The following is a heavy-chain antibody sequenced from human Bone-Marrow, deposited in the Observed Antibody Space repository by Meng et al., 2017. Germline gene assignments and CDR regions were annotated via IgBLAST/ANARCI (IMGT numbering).Heavy chain of an antibody. CDR1: GFTFSSYS. Sequence: GGSLRLSCAASGFTFSSYSMNWVRQAPGKGLEWVSSISSSSSYIYYADSVKGRFTISRDNAKNSLYLQMNSLRAEDTAVYYCARDKYDYVWWSFHGMDVWGQGTTVTVSS. V-gene: IGHV3-21*01. CDR2: ISSSSSYI. J-gene: IGHJ6*02. D-gene: IGHD3-16*01. CDR3: ARDKYDYVWWSFHGMDV.